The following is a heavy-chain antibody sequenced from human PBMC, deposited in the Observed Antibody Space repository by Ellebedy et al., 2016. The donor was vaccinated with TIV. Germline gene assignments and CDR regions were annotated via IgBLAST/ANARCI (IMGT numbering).Heavy chain of an antibody. CDR3: ARDPVLRYFDWSANAFDI. V-gene: IGHV3-9*01. Sequence: SLKISXAASGFTFDDYAMHWVRQAPGKGLEWVSGISWNSGSIGYADSVKGRFTISRDNSKNTLYLQMNSLRAEDTAVYYCARDPVLRYFDWSANAFDIWGQGTMVTVSS. D-gene: IGHD3-9*01. J-gene: IGHJ3*02. CDR2: ISWNSGSI. CDR1: GFTFDDYA.